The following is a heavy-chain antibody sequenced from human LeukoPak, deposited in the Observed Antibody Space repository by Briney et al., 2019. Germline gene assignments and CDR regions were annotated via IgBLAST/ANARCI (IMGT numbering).Heavy chain of an antibody. Sequence: GGSLGLSCAASGFTFSSYGMHWVRQAPGKGLEWVAFIRYDGSNKYYADSVKGRFTISRDNSKNTLYLQMNSLRAEDTAVYYCAKQVAGTYYYYYMDVWGKGTTVTVSS. D-gene: IGHD6-19*01. CDR2: IRYDGSNK. V-gene: IGHV3-30*02. CDR1: GFTFSSYG. J-gene: IGHJ6*03. CDR3: AKQVAGTYYYYYMDV.